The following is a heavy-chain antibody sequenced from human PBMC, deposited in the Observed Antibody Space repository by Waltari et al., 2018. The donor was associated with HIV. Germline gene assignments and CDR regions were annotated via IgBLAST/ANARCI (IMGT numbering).Heavy chain of an antibody. D-gene: IGHD1-1*01. J-gene: IGHJ6*03. Sequence: EVQLVQSGAAVKKPGESLKISCKGSGYNFTTYWVGWVRQMPGKGLEWMGIIYPADSDTRYSPSFQGQVTISADKSISTAYLQWSSLKASDTAMYYCARLSGTWNNFSYMDVWGKGTTVTVSS. V-gene: IGHV5-51*01. CDR3: ARLSGTWNNFSYMDV. CDR1: GYNFTTYW. CDR2: IYPADSDT.